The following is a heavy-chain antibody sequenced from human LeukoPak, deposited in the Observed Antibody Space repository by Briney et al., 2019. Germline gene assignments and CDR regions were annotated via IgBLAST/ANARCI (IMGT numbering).Heavy chain of an antibody. CDR3: ARGDYGGDNWFDP. CDR1: GFTFSSYW. J-gene: IGHJ5*02. CDR2: INSDGSST. Sequence: GGSLRLSCAASGFTFSSYWMHWVRQAPGKGRVWVSRINSDGSSTSYADSVKGRFTISRDNAKNTLYLQMNSLRAEDTAVYYCARGDYGGDNWFDPWGQGTLVTVSS. V-gene: IGHV3-74*01. D-gene: IGHD4-17*01.